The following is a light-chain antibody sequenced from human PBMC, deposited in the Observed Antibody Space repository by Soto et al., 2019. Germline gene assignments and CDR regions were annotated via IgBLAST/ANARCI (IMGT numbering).Light chain of an antibody. Sequence: DIQMTQSPSTLSASVGDRVNITCRASQSISSWLAWYQQKPGKAPKLLIYRASRLGNGVPSRFSGSGSGTEFTLTISSLQPDDFATYYCQQYDSSVYTFGQGTKLEIK. J-gene: IGKJ2*01. CDR2: RAS. CDR3: QQYDSSVYT. CDR1: QSISSW. V-gene: IGKV1-5*03.